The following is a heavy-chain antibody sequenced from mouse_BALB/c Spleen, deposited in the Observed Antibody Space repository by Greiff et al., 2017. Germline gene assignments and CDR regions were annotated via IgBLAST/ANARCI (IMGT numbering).Heavy chain of an antibody. V-gene: IGHV1S81*02. CDR2: INPSNGRT. CDR3: SKGGRYYFDY. Sequence: QVQLKQPGAELVKPGASVKLSCKASGYTFTSYWMHWVKQRPGQGLEWMGEINPSNGRTNYNEKFKSKATLTVDKSSSTAYMQLSSLTSEDSAVYYCSKGGRYYFDYWGQGTTLTVSS. J-gene: IGHJ2*01. D-gene: IGHD1-1*01. CDR1: GYTFTSYW.